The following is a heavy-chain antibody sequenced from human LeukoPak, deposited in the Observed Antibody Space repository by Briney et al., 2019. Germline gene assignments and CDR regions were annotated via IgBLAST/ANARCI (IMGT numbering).Heavy chain of an antibody. CDR2: IYHSGST. Sequence: ASETLSLTCTVSGYYISSGYYWAWIRQPPGKGLQWIGGIYHSGSTYYNPSLKSRATISVDTPNNQFSLKLSSVTAADTAVYYCATGVHGIAAAGDYYFDYWGQGTLVTVSS. CDR3: ATGVHGIAAAGDYYFDY. J-gene: IGHJ4*02. CDR1: GYYISSGYY. V-gene: IGHV4-38-2*02. D-gene: IGHD6-13*01.